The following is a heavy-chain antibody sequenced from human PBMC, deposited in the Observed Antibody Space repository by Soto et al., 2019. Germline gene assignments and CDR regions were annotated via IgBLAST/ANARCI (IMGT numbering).Heavy chain of an antibody. Sequence: GGSLRLSCAASGFTFSSYVMHWARQAPGKGLEWVTVISIRGGDEYYAESVRGRFTISRDDSKNTLYLQMDSLRVEDTAVYYRARGTIVARQHLDYWGQGTLVTVSS. CDR1: GFTFSSYV. V-gene: IGHV3-30*03. CDR3: ARGTIVARQHLDY. CDR2: ISIRGGDE. D-gene: IGHD6-6*01. J-gene: IGHJ4*02.